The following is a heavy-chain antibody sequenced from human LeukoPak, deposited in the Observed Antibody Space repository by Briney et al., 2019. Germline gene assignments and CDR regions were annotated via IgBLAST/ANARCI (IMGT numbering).Heavy chain of an antibody. Sequence: PGGSLRLSCAASGFTFDSYNMNWVRQAPGKGLEWVAVISYDGSNKYYADSVKGRFTISRDNSKNTLYLQMNSLRAEDTAVYYCAKVAGPRETGQRYYYMDVWGKGTTVTVSS. CDR1: GFTFDSYN. CDR3: AKVAGPRETGQRYYYMDV. D-gene: IGHD3-9*01. CDR2: ISYDGSNK. V-gene: IGHV3-30*04. J-gene: IGHJ6*03.